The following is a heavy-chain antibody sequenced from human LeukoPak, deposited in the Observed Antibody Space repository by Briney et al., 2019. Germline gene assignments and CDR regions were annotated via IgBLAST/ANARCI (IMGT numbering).Heavy chain of an antibody. CDR3: ALSSYDYGDLGYFDY. CDR2: IYWDDDK. V-gene: IGHV2-5*02. J-gene: IGHJ4*02. Sequence: KASGPTLVKPTKTLTHTCTFSGFSLSTSGVGVGWIRQPPGKALEWLAVIYWDDDKRYSPSLKSRLTITKDPSKKQVVLTMSNMDPVDTATYCCALSSYDYGDLGYFDYWGQGTPVTVSS. D-gene: IGHD3-16*01. CDR1: GFSLSTSGVG.